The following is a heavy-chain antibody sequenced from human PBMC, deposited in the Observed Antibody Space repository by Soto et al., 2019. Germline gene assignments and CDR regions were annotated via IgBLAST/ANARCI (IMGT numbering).Heavy chain of an antibody. J-gene: IGHJ4*02. CDR1: GFTFSSYA. CDR3: TKDSTRWGAWGY. D-gene: IGHD7-27*01. Sequence: EVQLLESGGSLVQPGGSLRLLCEASGFTFSSYAMSWVRQAPGKGLEWVSAIRGTGGSTFYADSVRGRFAISRDNLNNTLYLQMNSLRAEDTAVYYCTKDSTRWGAWGYWGQGTLVTVSS. V-gene: IGHV3-23*01. CDR2: IRGTGGST.